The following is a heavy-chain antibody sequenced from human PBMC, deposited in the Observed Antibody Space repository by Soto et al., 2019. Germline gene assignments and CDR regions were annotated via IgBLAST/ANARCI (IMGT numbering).Heavy chain of an antibody. V-gene: IGHV1-69*13. CDR3: AREDSGTHAYYYGMDV. J-gene: IGHJ6*02. CDR2: IIPIFGTA. Sequence: ASVKVSCKASGGTFSSYAISWVRQAPGQGLEWMGGIIPIFGTANYAQKFQGRVTITADESTSTAYMELSSLRSEDTAVYYCAREDSGTHAYYYGMDVWGQGTTVTVSS. D-gene: IGHD1-1*01. CDR1: GGTFSSYA.